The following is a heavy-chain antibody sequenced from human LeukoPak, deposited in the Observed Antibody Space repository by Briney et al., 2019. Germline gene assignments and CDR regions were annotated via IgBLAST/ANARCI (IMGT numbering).Heavy chain of an antibody. Sequence: SVKVSCKASGYTFTSYDINWVRQATGQGLEWMGWMNPNSGNTGYAQKFQGRVTMTRNTSISTAYMELSSLRSEDTAVYYCARGGQWLRYFDYWGQGTLVTVSS. V-gene: IGHV1-8*01. CDR3: ARGGQWLRYFDY. D-gene: IGHD6-19*01. CDR2: MNPNSGNT. CDR1: GYTFTSYD. J-gene: IGHJ4*02.